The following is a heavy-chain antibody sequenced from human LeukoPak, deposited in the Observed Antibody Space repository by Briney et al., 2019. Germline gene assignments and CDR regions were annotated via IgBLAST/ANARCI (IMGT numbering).Heavy chain of an antibody. CDR1: RFTFDDYA. CDR2: INWNGGSI. V-gene: IGHV3-9*01. D-gene: IGHD1-26*01. CDR3: AKARGLWELLGQNAFDI. J-gene: IGHJ3*02. Sequence: GGSLRLSCAASRFTFDDYAMHWVRHAPGKGLEWVSGINWNGGSIDYAGSVKGRFTISRDNAKNSLYLQMNSLRAEDTALYYCAKARGLWELLGQNAFDIWGQGTMVTVSS.